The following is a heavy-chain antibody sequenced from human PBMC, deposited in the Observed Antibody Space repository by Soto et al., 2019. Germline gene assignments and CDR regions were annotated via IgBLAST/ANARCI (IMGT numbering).Heavy chain of an antibody. CDR1: GFTVSSNY. CDR2: IYSGGST. J-gene: IGHJ6*02. Sequence: GRSLRLSCAASGFTVSSNYMSWVRQAPGKGLEWVSVIYSGGSTYYADSVKGRFTISRDNSKNTLYLQMNSLRAEDTAVYYCAREVHGSSWRYYYYGMDVWGQGTTVTVSS. CDR3: AREVHGSSWRYYYYGMDV. D-gene: IGHD6-13*01. V-gene: IGHV3-53*01.